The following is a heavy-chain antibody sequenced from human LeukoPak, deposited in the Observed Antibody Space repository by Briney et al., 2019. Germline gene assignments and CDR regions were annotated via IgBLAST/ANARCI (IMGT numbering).Heavy chain of an antibody. Sequence: GSSVKVSCKASGGTFSSYAISWVRQAPGQGLEWMGGIIPFFGTANYAPKFQGRVTMTRDTSTSTVYMELSSLRSEDTAVYYCARVGFRKSIAVAGTKETPVYYYYGMDVWGQGTTVTVSS. CDR3: ARVGFRKSIAVAGTKETPVYYYYGMDV. CDR2: IIPFFGTA. J-gene: IGHJ6*02. CDR1: GGTFSSYA. V-gene: IGHV1-69*05. D-gene: IGHD6-19*01.